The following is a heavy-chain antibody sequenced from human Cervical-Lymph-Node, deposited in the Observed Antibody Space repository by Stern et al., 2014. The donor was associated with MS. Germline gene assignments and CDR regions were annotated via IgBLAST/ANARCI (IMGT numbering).Heavy chain of an antibody. V-gene: IGHV3-11*01. CDR2: ISSSGRSI. D-gene: IGHD6-6*01. J-gene: IGHJ3*02. Sequence: VQLVESGGGLVKPGGSLRLSCAASGFMFSDYYMNLVRQAPGKGLEWVSYISSSGRSIYYADSLKGRFTISRDNAKNSLYLQMNSLRAEDTAVYYCARDYSGYSSSGNAFDIWGQGTMVTVS. CDR1: GFMFSDYY. CDR3: ARDYSGYSSSGNAFDI.